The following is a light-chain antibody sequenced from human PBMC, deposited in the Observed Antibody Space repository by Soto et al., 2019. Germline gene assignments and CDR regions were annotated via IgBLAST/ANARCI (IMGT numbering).Light chain of an antibody. CDR3: QQYYSYPRT. CDR1: QGISSY. J-gene: IGKJ1*01. Sequence: AIRMTQSPSSFSASTGDRVTITCRASQGISSYLAWYQQKPGKAPKLLIYAASTLQSGVPSRFSGSGSGTDLTLTISCLQSEDFATYYCQQYYSYPRTFGQGTKVESK. V-gene: IGKV1-8*01. CDR2: AAS.